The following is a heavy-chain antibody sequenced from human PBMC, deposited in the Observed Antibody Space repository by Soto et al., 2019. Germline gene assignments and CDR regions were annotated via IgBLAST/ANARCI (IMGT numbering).Heavy chain of an antibody. J-gene: IGHJ3*02. Sequence: GGSLRLSCAASGFTFDDYTMHWVRQAPGKGLEWVSLISWDGGSTYYADSVKGRFTISRDNSKNSLYLQMNSLRTEDTALYYCAKDSSSWTYDAFDIWGQGTMVTVSS. V-gene: IGHV3-43*01. CDR1: GFTFDDYT. CDR3: AKDSSSWTYDAFDI. D-gene: IGHD6-13*01. CDR2: ISWDGGST.